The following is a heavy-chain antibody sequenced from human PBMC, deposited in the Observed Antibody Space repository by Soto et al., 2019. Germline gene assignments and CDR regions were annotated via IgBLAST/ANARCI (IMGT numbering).Heavy chain of an antibody. CDR1: GFTFSTYG. J-gene: IGHJ4*02. Sequence: QVQLVEAGGGVVQPGRSLRLSCAASGFTFSTYGMHWVRQAPGKGLEWVAVISYDGSITHYADSLKGRFTISRDNSKNTLFLQIYSLSAEDTAVYYCAKDLFKAPDVTAIHDYWGQGTLVTVSS. CDR2: ISYDGSIT. V-gene: IGHV3-30*18. D-gene: IGHD3-16*01. CDR3: AKDLFKAPDVTAIHDY.